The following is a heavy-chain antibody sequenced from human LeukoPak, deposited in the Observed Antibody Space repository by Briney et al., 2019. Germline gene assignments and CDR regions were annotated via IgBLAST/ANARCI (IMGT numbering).Heavy chain of an antibody. V-gene: IGHV3-30*02. D-gene: IGHD3-9*01. CDR1: EFTFSAYA. CDR2: VRYGGSIK. CDR3: TKDLGTEYNIFDY. Sequence: GGSLRLSCAASEFTFSAYAMHWIRQAPGRGLEWVAFVRYGGSIKYYADSVKGRFTISRDNSKNTLYLQMNSLRAEDTAVYYCTKDLGTEYNIFDYWGQATLVTVSS. J-gene: IGHJ4*02.